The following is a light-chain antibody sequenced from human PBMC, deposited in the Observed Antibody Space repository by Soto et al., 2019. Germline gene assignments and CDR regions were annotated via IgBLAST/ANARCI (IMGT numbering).Light chain of an antibody. CDR3: QTYNSAPLT. V-gene: IGKV1-27*01. CDR1: QDINNY. Sequence: DIQMTQSPSSLSASVGDRVTITCRASQDINNYLAWYQQKPGKVPKLLIYGASTLHSGVPSRFSGSGSGTDFTLTISRLQPGDAATYYCQTYNSAPLTFGGGTKVDIK. J-gene: IGKJ4*01. CDR2: GAS.